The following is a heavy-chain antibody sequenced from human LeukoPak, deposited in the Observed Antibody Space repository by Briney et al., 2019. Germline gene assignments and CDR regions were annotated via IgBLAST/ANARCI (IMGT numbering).Heavy chain of an antibody. CDR2: ISAYNGNT. D-gene: IGHD2-15*01. J-gene: IGHJ4*02. V-gene: IGHV1-18*01. CDR1: GYTFTSYG. Sequence: ASVKVSCKASGYTFTSYGISWVRQAPGQGLEWMGWISAYNGNTNYAQKLQGRVTMTTDTSTSTAYMELSSLRSEDTAVYYCARDGGYCSGGSCYSIYFDYWGQGTLVTVSS. CDR3: ARDGGYCSGGSCYSIYFDY.